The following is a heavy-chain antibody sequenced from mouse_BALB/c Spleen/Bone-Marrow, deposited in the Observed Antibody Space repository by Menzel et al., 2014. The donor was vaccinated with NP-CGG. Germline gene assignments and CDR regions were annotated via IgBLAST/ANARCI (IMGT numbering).Heavy chain of an antibody. Sequence: QVQLQQSGAELVRPGTSVKMSCKAAGYTFTNYWIGWAKQRPGHGLEWIGDIYPGGGYTNYNEKFKGKATLTADTSSSTAYMQLSSLTSEDSAIYYCARTRDGSSSYYAMDYWGQGTSVIVSS. D-gene: IGHD1-1*01. CDR2: IYPGGGYT. J-gene: IGHJ4*01. CDR3: ARTRDGSSSYYAMDY. V-gene: IGHV1-63*02. CDR1: GYTFTNYW.